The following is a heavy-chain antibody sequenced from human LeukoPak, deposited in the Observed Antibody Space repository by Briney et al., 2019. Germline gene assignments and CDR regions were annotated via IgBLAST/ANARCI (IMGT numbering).Heavy chain of an antibody. CDR2: INSDGATT. D-gene: IGHD1-26*01. J-gene: IGHJ4*02. CDR1: GFSFSNYW. Sequence: PGGSLTLSCVVSGFSFSNYWMHWVRQAPGKGLVWVSRINSDGATTNYAASVKGRFTISRDNAKNTLYLQMNGLRAEDTAVYYCARGIVGPTGDYWGQGTLVTVSS. CDR3: ARGIVGPTGDY. V-gene: IGHV3-74*01.